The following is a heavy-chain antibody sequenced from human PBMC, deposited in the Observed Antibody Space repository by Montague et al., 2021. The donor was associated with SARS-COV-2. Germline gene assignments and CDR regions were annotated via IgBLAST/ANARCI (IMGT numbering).Heavy chain of an antibody. Sequence: SLRLSCAASEFTFSSFAMHWVRQAPGKGLEWVALISYDGNKTYYXDSVKGRFTISRDNSKNTLYLQMNSLGAEDTAVYYCAREVSIRVRGRRRFDYWGQGTSVTVSS. CDR2: ISYDGNKT. J-gene: IGHJ4*02. V-gene: IGHV3-30*04. D-gene: IGHD3-10*01. CDR1: EFTFSSFA. CDR3: AREVSIRVRGRRRFDY.